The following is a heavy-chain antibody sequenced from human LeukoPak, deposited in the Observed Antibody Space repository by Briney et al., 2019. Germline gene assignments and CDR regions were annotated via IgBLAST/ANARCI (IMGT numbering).Heavy chain of an antibody. CDR2: ISSSSSYI. V-gene: IGHV3-21*01. J-gene: IGHJ4*02. D-gene: IGHD3-3*01. CDR3: AGGYDFWSGYYDAPETTYYFDY. Sequence: KPGGSLRLSCAASGFTFSSYSINWVRQAPGKGLEWVSSISSSSSYIYYADSVKGRFTISRDNAKNSLYLQMNSLRAEDTAVYYCAGGYDFWSGYYDAPETTYYFDYWGQGTLVTVSS. CDR1: GFTFSSYS.